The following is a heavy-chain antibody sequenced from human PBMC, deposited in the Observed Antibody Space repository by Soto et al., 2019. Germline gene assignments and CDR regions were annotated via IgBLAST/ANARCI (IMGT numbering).Heavy chain of an antibody. Sequence: ASVKVSCKASGYTFTSYGISWVRQAPGQGLEWMGWISAYNGNTNYAQKLQGRVTMTTDTSTSTAYMELRSLRSDDTAVYYCARDSNDIVVVPAAIWGQGTLGTVSS. CDR3: ARDSNDIVVVPAAI. CDR2: ISAYNGNT. D-gene: IGHD2-2*01. V-gene: IGHV1-18*01. J-gene: IGHJ4*02. CDR1: GYTFTSYG.